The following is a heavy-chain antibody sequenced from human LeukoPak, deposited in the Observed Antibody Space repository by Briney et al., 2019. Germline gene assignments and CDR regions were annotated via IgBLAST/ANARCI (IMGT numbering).Heavy chain of an antibody. D-gene: IGHD6-19*01. V-gene: IGHV4-34*01. CDR2: INHSGST. Sequence: SETLSLTCAVYGGSFSGYYWSWIRQPPGKGLEWIGEINHSGSTNYNPSLKSRATISVDTSKNQFSLKLSSVTAADTAVYYCARSPYSSGWRFDYWGQGTLVTVSS. J-gene: IGHJ4*02. CDR1: GGSFSGYY. CDR3: ARSPYSSGWRFDY.